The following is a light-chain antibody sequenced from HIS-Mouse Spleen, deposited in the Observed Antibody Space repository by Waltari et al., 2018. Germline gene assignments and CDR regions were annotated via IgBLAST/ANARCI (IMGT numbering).Light chain of an antibody. J-gene: IGLJ1*01. CDR3: SSYTSSSTYV. Sequence: QSALTQPASVSASPGQSIPISCTGTSRDVGGSHYVPWYQQHPGKAPKLMIYDVSNRPSGVSNRFSGSKSGNTASLTISGLQAEDEADYYCSSYTSSSTYVFGTGTKVTVL. CDR2: DVS. V-gene: IGLV2-14*03. CDR1: SRDVGGSHY.